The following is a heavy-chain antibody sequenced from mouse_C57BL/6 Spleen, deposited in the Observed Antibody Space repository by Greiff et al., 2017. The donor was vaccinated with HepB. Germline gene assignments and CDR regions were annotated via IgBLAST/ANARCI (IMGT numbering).Heavy chain of an antibody. CDR2: IYPGNSDT. CDR1: GYTFTSYW. V-gene: IGHV1-5*01. D-gene: IGHD1-1*01. Sequence: EVQWVESGTVLARPGASVKMSCKTSGYTFTSYWMHWVKQRPGQGLEWIGAIYPGNSDTSYNQKFKGKAKLTAVTSASTAYMELSSLTNEDSAVYYCTRSDYYGSSPYWYFDVWGTGTTVTVSS. J-gene: IGHJ1*03. CDR3: TRSDYYGSSPYWYFDV.